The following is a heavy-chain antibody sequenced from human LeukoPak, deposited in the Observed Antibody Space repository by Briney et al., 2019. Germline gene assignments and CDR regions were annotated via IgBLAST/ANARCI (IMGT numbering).Heavy chain of an antibody. J-gene: IGHJ3*02. V-gene: IGHV4-59*12. D-gene: IGHD3-10*01. Sequence: SETLSLTCTVSGGSISSYYWNWIRQPPGKGLEWIGYINYIRTTDYNPSLKSRVTISLDTSKNRFSLKLSSVTAADTAMYYCARDRNYYGSGSYYFAFDIWGQGTMVTVSS. CDR3: ARDRNYYGSGSYYFAFDI. CDR1: GGSISSYY. CDR2: INYIRTT.